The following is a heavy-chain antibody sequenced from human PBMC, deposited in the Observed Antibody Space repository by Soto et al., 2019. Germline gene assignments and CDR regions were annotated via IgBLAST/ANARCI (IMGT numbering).Heavy chain of an antibody. Sequence: EVQLVESGGGLVQPGRSLRLSCAASGFTFDDYAMHWVRQAPGKGLEWVSGISWNSGSIGYADSVKGRFTISRDNAKNPLYLQMNGLRAEDTALYYCAKDHCTGSRCYSDYWGQGTLVTVSS. D-gene: IGHD2-8*02. J-gene: IGHJ4*02. CDR3: AKDHCTGSRCYSDY. CDR1: GFTFDDYA. CDR2: ISWNSGSI. V-gene: IGHV3-9*01.